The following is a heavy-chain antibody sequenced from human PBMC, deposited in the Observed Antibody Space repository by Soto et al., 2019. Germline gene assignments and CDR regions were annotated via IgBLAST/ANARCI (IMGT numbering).Heavy chain of an antibody. CDR2: ISGSGGST. CDR3: AGAYCSSTSCPK. CDR1: GFTFSSYA. V-gene: IGHV3-23*01. D-gene: IGHD2-2*01. J-gene: IGHJ4*02. Sequence: HPGGSLRLSCAASGFTFSSYAMSWVRQAPGKGLEWVSAISGSGGSTYYADSVKGRFTISRDNSKNTLYLQMNSLRAEDTAVYYCAGAYCSSTSCPKWGQGTLVTVSS.